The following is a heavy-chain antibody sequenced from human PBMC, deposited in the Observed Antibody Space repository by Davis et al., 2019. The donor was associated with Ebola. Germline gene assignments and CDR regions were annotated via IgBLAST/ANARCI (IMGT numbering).Heavy chain of an antibody. Sequence: GGSLRLSCTDSVITFSSYAMTWVRQAPGKGLEWVSAISGSGGSTYYADSVKGRFTISRDNAKNSLYLQMNSLRAEDTAVYFCARDRDPYYDIMIGYSPIDYWGQGTLVTVSS. J-gene: IGHJ4*02. CDR1: VITFSSYA. V-gene: IGHV3-23*01. CDR3: ARDRDPYYDIMIGYSPIDY. CDR2: ISGSGGST. D-gene: IGHD3-9*01.